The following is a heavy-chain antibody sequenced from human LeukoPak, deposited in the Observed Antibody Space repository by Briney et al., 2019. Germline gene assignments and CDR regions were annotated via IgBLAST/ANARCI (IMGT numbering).Heavy chain of an antibody. J-gene: IGHJ4*02. V-gene: IGHV1-69*05. CDR3: ARDRYSYGYFDY. CDR2: IIPIFGTA. D-gene: IGHD5-18*01. CDR1: GGTFSSYA. Sequence: GASVKVSCKASGGTFSSYAISWVRQAPGQGLERMGRIIPIFGTANYAQKFQGRVTITTDESTSTAYMELSSLRSEDTAVYYCARDRYSYGYFDYWGQGTLVTVSS.